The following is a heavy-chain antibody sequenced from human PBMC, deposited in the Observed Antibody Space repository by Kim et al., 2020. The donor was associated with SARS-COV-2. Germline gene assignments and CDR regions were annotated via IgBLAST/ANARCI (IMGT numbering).Heavy chain of an antibody. J-gene: IGHJ4*02. V-gene: IGHV5-51*01. CDR2: T. D-gene: IGHD3-9*01. Sequence: TRYRPSFQGQVTILANKSISTAYLQWSSLEASDTAIYYCARRLNILSGFDSWGQGTLVTVSS. CDR3: ARRLNILSGFDS.